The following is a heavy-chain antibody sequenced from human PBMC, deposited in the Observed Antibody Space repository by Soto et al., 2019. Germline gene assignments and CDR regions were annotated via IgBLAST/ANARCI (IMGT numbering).Heavy chain of an antibody. V-gene: IGHV3-21*01. CDR3: ARGAYGYYDSSGYKDAFDI. CDR2: ISSTGSYI. D-gene: IGHD3-22*01. J-gene: IGHJ3*02. CDR1: GYTLTIYS. Sequence: PGGSLRISFAVSGYTLTIYSIHWVRQAPGKGLEWVSSISSTGSYIYFADSVKGRFTISRDNAKNSLYLQMNSLRAEDTAVYYCARGAYGYYDSSGYKDAFDIWGQGTMVTVSS.